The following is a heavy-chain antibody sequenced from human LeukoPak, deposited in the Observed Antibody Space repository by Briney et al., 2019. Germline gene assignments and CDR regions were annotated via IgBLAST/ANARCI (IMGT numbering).Heavy chain of an antibody. V-gene: IGHV4-4*07. CDR3: AIRSRYYYDSSGYLNDAFDI. J-gene: IGHJ3*02. Sequence: SETLSLTCTVSGGSISSYYWSWIRQPAGKGLEWIGRMYTSGSTNYNPSLKSRVTMSVDTSKNQFSLKLSSVTAADTAVYYCAIRSRYYYDSSGYLNDAFDIWGQGTMVTVSS. CDR2: MYTSGST. D-gene: IGHD3-22*01. CDR1: GGSISSYY.